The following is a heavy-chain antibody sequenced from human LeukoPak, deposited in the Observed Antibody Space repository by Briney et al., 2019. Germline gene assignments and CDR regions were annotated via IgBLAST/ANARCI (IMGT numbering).Heavy chain of an antibody. V-gene: IGHV3-9*01. Sequence: GGSLRLSCAASGFTFDDYAMHWVRQAPGKGLEWVSGISWNSGSIGYADSVKGRFTISRDNAKNSLSLQMNNLRVEDTAVYYCARAGSHWHYVYWGQGTVVTVSS. J-gene: IGHJ4*02. CDR1: GFTFDDYA. D-gene: IGHD3-10*01. CDR2: ISWNSGSI. CDR3: ARAGSHWHYVY.